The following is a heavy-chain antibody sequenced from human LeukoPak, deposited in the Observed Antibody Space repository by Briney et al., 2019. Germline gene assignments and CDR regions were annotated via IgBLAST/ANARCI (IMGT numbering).Heavy chain of an antibody. V-gene: IGHV3-23*01. D-gene: IGHD3-16*01. CDR2: IGGRGGST. CDR3: GKEGGA. Sequence: GGSLRLSCAASGFRFSDFTMTWVRQARGKGPEGVSAIGGRGGSTYYADSLGGRFTISRDNSKDMVYLQMNSLKVEDTATYYCGKEGGAWGQGTKVTVSS. J-gene: IGHJ5*02. CDR1: GFRFSDFT.